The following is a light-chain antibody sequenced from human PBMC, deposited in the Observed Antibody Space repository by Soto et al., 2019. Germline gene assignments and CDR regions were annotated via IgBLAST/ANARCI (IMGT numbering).Light chain of an antibody. V-gene: IGLV6-57*04. CDR1: SGSIASNY. CDR2: EDN. CDR3: QSYDNSSYV. J-gene: IGLJ1*01. Sequence: NFMLTQPHSMSESPGKTVTISCTRSSGSIASNYVQWFQQRPDSAPTTVIYEDNQRPSGVPDRFSGSVDSSSNSASLTISGLETEDEAYYYCQSYDNSSYVFGTGTKLTVL.